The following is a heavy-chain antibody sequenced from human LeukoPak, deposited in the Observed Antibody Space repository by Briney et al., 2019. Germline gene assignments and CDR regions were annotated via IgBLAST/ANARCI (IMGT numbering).Heavy chain of an antibody. D-gene: IGHD3-22*01. Sequence: PGGSLRLSCAASGFTFSSYSMNWVRQAPGKGLEWVLSISSSSSYIYYADSVKGRFTISRDNAKNSLYLQMNSLRAGDTAVYYCAREGDDSSGYLDYWGQGTLVTVSS. J-gene: IGHJ4*02. V-gene: IGHV3-21*01. CDR1: GFTFSSYS. CDR2: ISSSSSYI. CDR3: AREGDDSSGYLDY.